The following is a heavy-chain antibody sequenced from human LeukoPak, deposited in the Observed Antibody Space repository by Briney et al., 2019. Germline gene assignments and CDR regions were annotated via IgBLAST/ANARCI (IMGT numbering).Heavy chain of an antibody. CDR1: GGSISSYY. Sequence: PSETLSLTCTVSGGSISSYYWSWIRQPPGKGLEWIGYIYYSGSTNYNPSLKSRVTISVDTSKNQFSLKLSSVTAADTAVYYCARGLNSSSSRVFDYWGQGTLVTVSS. V-gene: IGHV4-59*12. CDR2: IYYSGST. J-gene: IGHJ4*02. CDR3: ARGLNSSSSRVFDY. D-gene: IGHD6-6*01.